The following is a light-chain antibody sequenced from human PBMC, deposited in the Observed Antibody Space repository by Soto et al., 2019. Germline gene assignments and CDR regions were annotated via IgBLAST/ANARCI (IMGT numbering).Light chain of an antibody. CDR2: GAS. CDR1: QSVSSNY. Sequence: ETVLAQSPGTLSLSPGEGATLSSRASQSVSSNYLAWYQQKPGQAPRLLIYGASSRATGIPDRFSGSGSGTDFTLSISRLEPEDFAVYYCQQYGTSPRTFGQGTKVEIK. CDR3: QQYGTSPRT. J-gene: IGKJ1*01. V-gene: IGKV3-20*01.